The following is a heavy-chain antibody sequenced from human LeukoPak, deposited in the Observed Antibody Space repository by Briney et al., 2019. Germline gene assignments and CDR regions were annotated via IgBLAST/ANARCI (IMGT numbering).Heavy chain of an antibody. J-gene: IGHJ4*02. Sequence: GGSLRLSCAASGFTFSSYAMNWVRQAPGKGLEWVSFISGSGDTTYYADSVKGRFTISRDNSKNTLYLQMNSLRADDTAVYYCASIAAADRSADYWGQGTLVTVSS. D-gene: IGHD6-13*01. CDR3: ASIAAADRSADY. CDR1: GFTFSSYA. CDR2: ISGSGDTT. V-gene: IGHV3-23*01.